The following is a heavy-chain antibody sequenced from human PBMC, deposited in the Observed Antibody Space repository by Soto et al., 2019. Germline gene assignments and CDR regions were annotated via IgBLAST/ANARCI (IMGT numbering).Heavy chain of an antibody. J-gene: IGHJ6*02. D-gene: IGHD6-19*01. V-gene: IGHV4-31*03. CDR1: GGSISSGGYY. CDR2: IYYSGST. CDR3: ARDVTVAGTFYRGYYYYGMDV. Sequence: PSETMSLTCTVSGGSISSGGYYWSWIRQHPGKGLEWIGYIYYSGSTYYNPSLKSRVTISVDTSKNQFSLKLSSVTAADTAVYYCARDVTVAGTFYRGYYYYGMDVWGQGTTVTVSS.